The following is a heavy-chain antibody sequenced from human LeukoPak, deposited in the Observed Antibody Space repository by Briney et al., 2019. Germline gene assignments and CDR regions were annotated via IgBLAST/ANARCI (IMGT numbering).Heavy chain of an antibody. Sequence: GGSLRLSCAASGFTVSSSFLSWVRQAPGKGLVWVSLLQRDGSSTAYADSVKGRFTISRHNAKNTLYLQMNTLRAEDTPVYHCERRRGYTYGDDYWGQGTLVNVSS. V-gene: IGHV3-74*03. CDR2: LQRDGSST. CDR3: ERRRGYTYGDDY. J-gene: IGHJ4*02. CDR1: GFTVSSSF. D-gene: IGHD5-18*01.